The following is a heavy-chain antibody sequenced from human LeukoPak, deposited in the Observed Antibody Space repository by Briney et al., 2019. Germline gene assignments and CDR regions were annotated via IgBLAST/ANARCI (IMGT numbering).Heavy chain of an antibody. Sequence: SETLSLTCTVSGGSISSYYWSWIRQPPGKGLEWIGYIYYSGSTNYNPSLKSRVTISVDTSKNQFSLKLSSVTAADTAVYYCARWSYYDSSGYYLGAFDIWGQGTMVTVSS. CDR3: ARWSYYDSSGYYLGAFDI. J-gene: IGHJ3*02. V-gene: IGHV4-59*01. CDR1: GGSISSYY. CDR2: IYYSGST. D-gene: IGHD3-22*01.